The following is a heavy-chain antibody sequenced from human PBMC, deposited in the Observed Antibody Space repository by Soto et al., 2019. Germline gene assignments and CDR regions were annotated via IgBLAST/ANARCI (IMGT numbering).Heavy chain of an antibody. J-gene: IGHJ6*02. V-gene: IGHV3-11*01. CDR2: ISSSGSTI. CDR3: AREPFTPRSSGWYHSPAWEHYYYYGMDV. CDR1: GFTFSDYY. Sequence: QVQLVESGGGLVKPGGSLRLSCAASGFTFSDYYMSWIRQAPGKGLEWVSYISSSGSTIYYADSVKGRFTISRDNAKNSLYLQMNSPRAEDTAVYYCAREPFTPRSSGWYHSPAWEHYYYYGMDVWGQGTTVTVSS. D-gene: IGHD6-19*01.